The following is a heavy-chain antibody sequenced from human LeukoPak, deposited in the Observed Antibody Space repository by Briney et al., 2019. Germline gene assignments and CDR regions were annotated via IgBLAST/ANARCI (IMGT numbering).Heavy chain of an antibody. V-gene: IGHV4-4*09. J-gene: IGHJ5*02. CDR3: ARLQQIRRSTECENWFDP. Sequence: SETLSLTCTVSGGSISSYYWSWIRQPPGKGLEWIGYIYTSGSTNYNPSLKSRVTISVDTSKNQFSLKLSSVTAADTAVYYCARLQQIRRSTECENWFDPWGQGTLVTVSS. D-gene: IGHD1/OR15-1a*01. CDR2: IYTSGST. CDR1: GGSISSYY.